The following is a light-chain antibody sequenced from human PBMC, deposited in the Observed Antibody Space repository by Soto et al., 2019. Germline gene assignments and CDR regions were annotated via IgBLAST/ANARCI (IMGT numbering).Light chain of an antibody. CDR3: QSYDSSLSGNYV. Sequence: QSVLTQPPSVSGAPGQRVTIPGPGSTPNIGAGYDVHWYQQLPGTAPKLLIYGNSNRPSGIPDRFSGSKSGTSASLAITGLQAEDEADYYCQSYDSSLSGNYVFGTGTKLTVL. CDR1: TPNIGAGYD. V-gene: IGLV1-40*01. J-gene: IGLJ1*01. CDR2: GNS.